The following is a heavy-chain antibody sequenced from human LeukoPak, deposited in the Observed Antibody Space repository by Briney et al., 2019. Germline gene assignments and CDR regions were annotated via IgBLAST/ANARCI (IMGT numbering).Heavy chain of an antibody. J-gene: IGHJ5*02. D-gene: IGHD3-10*01. CDR2: INYSGST. CDR3: ARSGNSGRAPGRHNWLDP. CDR1: GGSMSSSIYH. Sequence: PSETLSLTCTVSGGSMSSSIYHWGWIRQPPGKGLEWIGSINYSGSTHYNASLGSRVTISVDTSKNQFSLKLTSVTAADTAMYYCARSGNSGRAPGRHNWLDPWGQGALVTVSS. V-gene: IGHV4-39*01.